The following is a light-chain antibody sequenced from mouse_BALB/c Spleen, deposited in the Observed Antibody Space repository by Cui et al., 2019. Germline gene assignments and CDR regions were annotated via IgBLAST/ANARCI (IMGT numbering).Light chain of an antibody. V-gene: IGKV14-111*01. J-gene: IGKJ2*01. CDR3: LQYDEFLYT. Sequence: DIKMTQSPSSMYASLGERVTITCKASQDINSYLSWYQQKPGKSPKTLIYRANRLVDGVPSSFSGSGSGQDYSLTISSLEYEDMGIYYCLQYDEFLYTFGGGTKLEIK. CDR1: QDINSY. CDR2: RAN.